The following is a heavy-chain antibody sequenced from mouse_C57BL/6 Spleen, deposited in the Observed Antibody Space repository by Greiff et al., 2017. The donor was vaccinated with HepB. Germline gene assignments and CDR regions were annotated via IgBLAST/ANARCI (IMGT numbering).Heavy chain of an antibody. V-gene: IGHV1-82*01. J-gene: IGHJ2*01. CDR1: GYAFSSSW. D-gene: IGHD2-3*01. CDR2: IYPGDGDT. Sequence: VHLVESGPELVKPGASVKISCKASGYAFSSSWMNWVKQRPGKGLEWIGRIYPGDGDTNYNGKFKGKATLTADKSSSTAYMQLSSLTSEDSAVYFCARSDGYSLYWGQGTTLTVSS. CDR3: ARSDGYSLY.